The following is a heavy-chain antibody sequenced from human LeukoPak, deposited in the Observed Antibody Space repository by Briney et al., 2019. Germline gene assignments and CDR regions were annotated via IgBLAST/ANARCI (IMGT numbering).Heavy chain of an antibody. CDR3: SNATPPRDGSNPDY. D-gene: IGHD5-24*01. CDR1: GFTFSSYA. CDR2: ISYDGRNK. V-gene: IGHV3-30*04. Sequence: QPGGSLRLSCAASGFTFSSYAMPWVRQAPGKGLEWVAVISYDGRNKYYADSVKGRFTISRDNSKNTLYLQMNSLRAEDTALYYCSNATPPRDGSNPDYWGQGTLVTVSS. J-gene: IGHJ4*02.